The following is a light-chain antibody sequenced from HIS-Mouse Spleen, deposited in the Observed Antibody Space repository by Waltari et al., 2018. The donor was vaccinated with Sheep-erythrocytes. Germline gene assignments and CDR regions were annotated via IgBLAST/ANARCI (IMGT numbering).Light chain of an antibody. CDR3: MQGTHWPPYT. J-gene: IGKJ2*01. CDR1: QSLVHSDGNTY. CDR2: KVS. V-gene: IGKV2-30*02. Sequence: DVVMTQSPLSLPVTLGQPASISCRSSQSLVHSDGNTYLNWFQQRPGHSPRRLIYKVSNRDSGVPDRFSCIGSGTDFTLKISRVEAEDVGVYYCMQGTHWPPYTFGQGTKLEIK.